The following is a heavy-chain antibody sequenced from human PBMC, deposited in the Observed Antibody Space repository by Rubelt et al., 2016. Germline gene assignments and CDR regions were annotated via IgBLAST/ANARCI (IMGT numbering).Heavy chain of an antibody. Sequence: QGQLVESGGALVKPGGSLRLSCAASGFNFRDYYMSWVRQAPGKGLEWVAIIWHDGSNKFYVDSVKGRFTISRDNSKNTRALQMNSLRAEDTAVYYCARPVGARPFDYWGQGTLVTVSS. V-gene: IGHV3-33*08. D-gene: IGHD3-16*01. CDR3: ARPVGARPFDY. CDR2: IWHDGSNK. CDR1: GFNFRDYY. J-gene: IGHJ4*02.